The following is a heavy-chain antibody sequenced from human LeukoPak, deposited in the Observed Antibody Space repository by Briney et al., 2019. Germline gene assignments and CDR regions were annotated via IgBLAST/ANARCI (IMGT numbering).Heavy chain of an antibody. CDR1: GFTFSSYS. J-gene: IGHJ3*02. Sequence: GGSPRLSCAASGFTFSSYSMNWVRQAPGKGLEWVSSISSSSSYIYYADSVKGRFTISRDNAKNSLYLQMNSLRAEDTAVYYCARSRYCSSTSCPDAFDIWGQGTMVTVSS. CDR3: ARSRYCSSTSCPDAFDI. V-gene: IGHV3-21*01. D-gene: IGHD2-2*01. CDR2: ISSSSSYI.